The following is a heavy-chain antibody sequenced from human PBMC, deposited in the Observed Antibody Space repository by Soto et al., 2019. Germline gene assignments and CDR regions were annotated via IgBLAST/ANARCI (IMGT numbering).Heavy chain of an antibody. CDR2: IYYSGTT. CDR3: AGDRSASGYNWFDP. CDR1: GGSISSFY. D-gene: IGHD3-3*01. J-gene: IGHJ5*02. V-gene: IGHV4-59*01. Sequence: TSETLSLTCTVSGGSISSFYLNWIRQSPGKELEWIGYIYYSGTTNYNPALQSRVTMSVDSSKNQFSLKLSSVTAADTAVYYCAGDRSASGYNWFDPWGQGTLVTVSS.